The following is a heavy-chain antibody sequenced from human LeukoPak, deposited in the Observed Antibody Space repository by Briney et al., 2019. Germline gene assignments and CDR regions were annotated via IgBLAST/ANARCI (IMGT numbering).Heavy chain of an antibody. CDR2: INPNSGGT. V-gene: IGHV1-2*02. D-gene: IGHD2-2*01. Sequence: GASVKVSCKASGYTFTGYYMHWVRQAPGQGLEWMGWINPNSGGTNYAQKFQGRVTMARDTSISTAYMELSRLRSDDTAVYYCARDYGIVPAFDPWGQGTLVTVSS. CDR1: GYTFTGYY. CDR3: ARDYGIVPAFDP. J-gene: IGHJ5*02.